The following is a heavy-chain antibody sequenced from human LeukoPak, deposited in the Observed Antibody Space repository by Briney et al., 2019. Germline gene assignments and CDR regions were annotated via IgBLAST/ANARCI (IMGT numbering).Heavy chain of an antibody. CDR2: TYYRSKWYN. J-gene: IGHJ6*02. CDR1: GDSVSSNSAA. D-gene: IGHD2-2*01. Sequence: SQTPSLTCAISGDSVSSNSAAWNWIRQSPSRGLEWLGRTYYRSKWYNDYAVSVKSRITINPDTSKNQFSLQLNSVTPEDTAVYYCARSRSSGVVVPAAIGYYYGMDVWGQGTTVTVSS. CDR3: ARSRSSGVVVPAAIGYYYGMDV. V-gene: IGHV6-1*01.